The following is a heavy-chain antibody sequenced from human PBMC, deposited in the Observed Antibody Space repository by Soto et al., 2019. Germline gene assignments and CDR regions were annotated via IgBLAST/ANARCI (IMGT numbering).Heavy chain of an antibody. D-gene: IGHD6-6*01. J-gene: IGHJ6*02. V-gene: IGHV4-31*03. CDR2: IYYSGST. CDR1: GGSISSGGYY. CDR3: ARDRSRLPMDV. Sequence: PSETLSLTCTVSGGSISSGGYYWSWIRQHPGKGLEWIGYIYYSGSTYYNPSLKSRVTISVDTSKNQFSLKLSSVTAADTAVYYCARDRSRLPMDVWGQGTTVTVSS.